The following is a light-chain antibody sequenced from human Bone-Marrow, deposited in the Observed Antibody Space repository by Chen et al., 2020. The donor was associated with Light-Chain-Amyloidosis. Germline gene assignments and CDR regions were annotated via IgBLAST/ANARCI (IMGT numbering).Light chain of an antibody. Sequence: DIQMTQTPSSLSASVGDRVTITCRASQTISIYVNWYQQKPGIAPKLLIFSTSTLQSGVPSRFSGSGSGTDFTLTINSLHPEDFASYYCQQSYTTPFTFGPGT. V-gene: IGKV1-39*01. CDR3: QQSYTTPFT. J-gene: IGKJ3*01. CDR2: STS. CDR1: QTISIY.